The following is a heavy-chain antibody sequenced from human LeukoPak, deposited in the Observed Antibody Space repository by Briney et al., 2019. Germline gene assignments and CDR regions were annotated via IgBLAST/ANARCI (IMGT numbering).Heavy chain of an antibody. J-gene: IGHJ4*02. V-gene: IGHV1-8*03. CDR1: GYTFTSYD. CDR2: MNPNSGST. D-gene: IGHD5-12*01. CDR3: ARGRSTGYPYYFEY. Sequence: ASVKVSCKASGYTFTSYDINWVRQATGQGLEWMGWMNPNSGSTGYAQKFQGGVTITRNTSISTAYMELSGLRSEDTAVYYCARGRSTGYPYYFEYWGQGTLVTVSS.